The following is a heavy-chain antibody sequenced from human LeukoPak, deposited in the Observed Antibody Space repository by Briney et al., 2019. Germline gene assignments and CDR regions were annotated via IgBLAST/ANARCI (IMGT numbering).Heavy chain of an antibody. D-gene: IGHD6-19*01. CDR3: ARERGSGWLDY. J-gene: IGHJ4*02. V-gene: IGHV1-46*01. Sequence: ASVKVSCKASGYTFTSYYMHWVRQAPGQGLEWMGIINPSGGSTSYAQKFQGRVTMTRDTSTSKVYMWLSSLRSEVTAVYYGARERGSGWLDYWGQGTLVTVSS. CDR2: INPSGGST. CDR1: GYTFTSYY.